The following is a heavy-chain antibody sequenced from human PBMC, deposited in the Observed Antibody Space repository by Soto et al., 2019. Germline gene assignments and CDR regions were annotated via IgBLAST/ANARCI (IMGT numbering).Heavy chain of an antibody. V-gene: IGHV3-66*01. CDR2: IYSGGST. Sequence: GGSLRLSCAASGFTVSSNYMSWVRQAPGKGLEWVSVIYSGGSTYYADSVKGRFTISRDNSKNTLYLQMNSLRAEDTAVYYCASEGYDILTGYAYYMDVWGKGTTVTVSS. CDR1: GFTVSSNY. J-gene: IGHJ6*03. D-gene: IGHD3-9*01. CDR3: ASEGYDILTGYAYYMDV.